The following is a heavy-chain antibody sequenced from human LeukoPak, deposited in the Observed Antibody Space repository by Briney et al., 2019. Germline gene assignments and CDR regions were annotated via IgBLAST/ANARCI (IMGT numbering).Heavy chain of an antibody. V-gene: IGHV3-48*01. J-gene: IGHJ4*02. CDR1: GFTFSSSG. CDR3: ARGPSGYHNT. Sequence: GGSLRLSCTASGFTFSSSGMNWVRQAPGKGLEWVSFIGTNSRTTYYGDSVKGRFTISRDNAKNSLYLQMDSLRAEDTAVYYCARGPSGYHNTGGQGTLVTVSS. D-gene: IGHD5-12*01. CDR2: IGTNSRTT.